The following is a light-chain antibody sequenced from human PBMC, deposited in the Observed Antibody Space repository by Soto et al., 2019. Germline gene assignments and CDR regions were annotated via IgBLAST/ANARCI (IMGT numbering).Light chain of an antibody. Sequence: DIVMTQSPDSLAVSLGERATIKCKSSKTVLSSSNNRNYLVWYQQKSGQPTKLLIYWSSTRASGVPDRFTGSGSGTDFTLTISNIQAEYVGIYYCHQHYDLPTFGQGTRLEL. CDR2: WSS. V-gene: IGKV4-1*01. J-gene: IGKJ5*01. CDR3: HQHYDLPT. CDR1: KTVLSSSNNRNY.